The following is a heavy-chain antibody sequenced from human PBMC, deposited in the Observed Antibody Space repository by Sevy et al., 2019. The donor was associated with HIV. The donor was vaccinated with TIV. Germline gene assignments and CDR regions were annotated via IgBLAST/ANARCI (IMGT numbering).Heavy chain of an antibody. V-gene: IGHV3-9*01. Sequence: GGSLRLSCAASGLTFDDFAMHWVRQVPGKGLEWVWGLNWDSGGVAYGDSVKGRFTISRENAKNALFLQMNGLRAEDTALYYCAKDIGATGIAVVANWGQGIQVTVSS. D-gene: IGHD6-19*01. J-gene: IGHJ4*02. CDR1: GLTFDDFA. CDR2: LNWDSGGV. CDR3: AKDIGATGIAVVAN.